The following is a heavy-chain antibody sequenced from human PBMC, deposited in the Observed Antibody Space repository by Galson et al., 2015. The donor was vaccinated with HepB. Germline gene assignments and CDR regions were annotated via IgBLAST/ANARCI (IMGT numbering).Heavy chain of an antibody. D-gene: IGHD3-22*01. J-gene: IGHJ4*02. CDR1: GFTFSNYN. CDR2: ISSGTSGYK. CDR3: AKWIVVGGSARGLDY. V-gene: IGHV3-21*01. Sequence: SLRLSCAASGFTFSNYNMNWVRQAPGKGLEWVSYISSGTSGYKYYADSVKGRFTISRDNAKNSLYLQMDSLRAEDTAVYYCAKWIVVGGSARGLDYWGQGTLVTVSS.